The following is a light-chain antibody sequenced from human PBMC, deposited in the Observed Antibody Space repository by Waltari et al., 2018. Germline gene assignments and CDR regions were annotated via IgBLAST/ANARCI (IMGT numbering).Light chain of an antibody. Sequence: SYELTQPNSVSVAPGQTASISCSGDKLGDKYASWYPQKPGQSPVLVIHQDTKRPSGIPERFSGSNSGNTTTLTISGTQAIDEADYYCQAWDRGYARVFGGGTKLTVL. V-gene: IGLV3-1*01. CDR2: QDT. CDR1: KLGDKY. J-gene: IGLJ2*01. CDR3: QAWDRGYARV.